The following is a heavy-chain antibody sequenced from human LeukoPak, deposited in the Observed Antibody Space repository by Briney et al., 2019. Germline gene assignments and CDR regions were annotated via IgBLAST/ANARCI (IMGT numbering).Heavy chain of an antibody. CDR1: GFTFSSYS. J-gene: IGHJ6*03. D-gene: IGHD2-15*01. V-gene: IGHV3-21*01. Sequence: GGSLRLSCAASGFTFSSYSMNWVRQAPGEGVERVSSISSSSSYIYYADSVKGRFTISRDNAKNSLYLQMNSLRAEDTAAYYCTRDIAGSGTAMDVWGKGTTVTVSS. CDR3: TRDIAGSGTAMDV. CDR2: ISSSSSYI.